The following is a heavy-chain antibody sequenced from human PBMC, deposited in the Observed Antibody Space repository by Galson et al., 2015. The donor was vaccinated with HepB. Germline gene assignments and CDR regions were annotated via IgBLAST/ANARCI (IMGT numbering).Heavy chain of an antibody. Sequence: SLRLSCAASGFTFSSYAMSWVRQAPGKGLEWVSAISGSGGSTYYADSVKGRFTISRDNSKNTLYLQMNSLRAEDTAVYYCAKLDYDSSGYYDYWGQGTLVTVSS. CDR1: GFTFSSYA. V-gene: IGHV3-23*01. J-gene: IGHJ4*02. CDR2: ISGSGGST. CDR3: AKLDYDSSGYYDY. D-gene: IGHD3-22*01.